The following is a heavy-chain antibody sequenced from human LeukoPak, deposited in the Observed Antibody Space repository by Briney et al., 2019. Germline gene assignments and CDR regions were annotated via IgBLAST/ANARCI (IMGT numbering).Heavy chain of an antibody. V-gene: IGHV3-23*01. D-gene: IGHD6-13*01. CDR3: AKDRSIAAGDDAFDI. Sequence: GGSLRLSCAASGFTFSSYAMNWVRQAPGKGLEWVSHISGSGISTYYADSVKGRFTFSRDNSKNTLYLQMNSLGAEDTAVYYCAKDRSIAAGDDAFDIWGQGTMVTVSS. CDR2: ISGSGIST. J-gene: IGHJ3*02. CDR1: GFTFSSYA.